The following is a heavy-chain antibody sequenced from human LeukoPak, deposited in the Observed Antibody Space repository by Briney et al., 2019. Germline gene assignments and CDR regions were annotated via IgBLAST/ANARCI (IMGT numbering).Heavy chain of an antibody. CDR2: ISSTSSPL. J-gene: IGHJ4*02. V-gene: IGHV3-48*01. D-gene: IGHD5-12*01. CDR1: GFNFNGYS. CDR3: ACGCSGNDFYYFDH. Sequence: PGGSLRLSCAASGFNFNGYSMYWVRQAPGKGLEWVSYISSTSSPLYYADSVKGRFTISRDNAKKSVYLQMNSLRAEDTAIYYCACGCSGNDFYYFDHWGQGTLVTVSS.